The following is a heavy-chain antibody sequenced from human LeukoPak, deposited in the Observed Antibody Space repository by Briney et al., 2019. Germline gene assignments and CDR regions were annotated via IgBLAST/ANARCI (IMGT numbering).Heavy chain of an antibody. CDR1: GYSFTSYW. CDR2: IYPGDSDT. Sequence: GESLKISCKGSGYSFTSYWIGWVRQMPGKGLEWMGIIYPGDSDTRYSPSFQGQVTISADKSISTAHLQWSSLKASDTAMYYCARPAHCSGGSCYFEPHFDYWGQGTLVTVSS. CDR3: ARPAHCSGGSCYFEPHFDY. J-gene: IGHJ4*02. V-gene: IGHV5-51*01. D-gene: IGHD2-15*01.